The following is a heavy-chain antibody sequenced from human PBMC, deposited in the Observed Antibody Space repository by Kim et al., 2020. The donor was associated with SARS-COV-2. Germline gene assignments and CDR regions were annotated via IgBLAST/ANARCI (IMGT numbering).Heavy chain of an antibody. J-gene: IGHJ6*02. CDR2: IIPIFGTA. D-gene: IGHD3-22*01. V-gene: IGHV1-69*13. CDR1: GGTFSSYA. Sequence: SVKVSCKASGGTFSSYAISWVRQAPGQGLEWMGGIIPIFGTANYAQKFQGRVTITADESTSTAYMELSSLRSEDTAVYYCARGVHDSSGYYYFGYYYYGMDVWGQGTTVTVSS. CDR3: ARGVHDSSGYYYFGYYYYGMDV.